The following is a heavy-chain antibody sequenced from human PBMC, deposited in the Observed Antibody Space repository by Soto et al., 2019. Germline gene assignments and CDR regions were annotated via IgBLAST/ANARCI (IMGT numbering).Heavy chain of an antibody. CDR3: AKDSSGYYKFLY. D-gene: IGHD6-19*01. CDR2: ISGSGGTT. CDR1: GFTFSSYA. J-gene: IGHJ4*02. V-gene: IGHV3-23*01. Sequence: PGGSLRLSCAASGFTFSSYAMNWVRQAPGKGLEWVSAISGSGGTTYYADSVKGRFTVSRDNSKNTLYLQMNSLRAEDTAVYYCAKDSSGYYKFLYWGQGTLVTVSS.